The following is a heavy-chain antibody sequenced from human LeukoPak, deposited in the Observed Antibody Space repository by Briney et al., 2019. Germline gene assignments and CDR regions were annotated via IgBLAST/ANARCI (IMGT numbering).Heavy chain of an antibody. CDR1: GGSVSSSSYS. Sequence: SETLSLTCAVSGGSVSSSSYSWGWIRQPPGKGLEWIGTLYYSGSTYYNPSLKSRVTISVDASQNQFPLKLSSVTAADTAVYYCARRATFYYYSSGYYYPFDYWGQGALVTVSS. CDR3: ARRATFYYYSSGYYYPFDY. D-gene: IGHD3-22*01. V-gene: IGHV4-39*01. CDR2: LYYSGST. J-gene: IGHJ4*02.